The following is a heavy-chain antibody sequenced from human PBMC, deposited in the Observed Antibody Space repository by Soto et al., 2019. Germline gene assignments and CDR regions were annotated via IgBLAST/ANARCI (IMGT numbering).Heavy chain of an antibody. CDR2: IDPSDSYT. D-gene: IGHD2-15*01. CDR3: ASLRRDCSGGSCYFVSAGQDAFDI. V-gene: IGHV5-10-1*01. Sequence: PGESLKISCKGSGYSFTSYWISWVRQMPGKGLEWMGRIDPSDSYTNYSPSFQGHVTISADKSISSAYLPWSSLKASDTAMYYCASLRRDCSGGSCYFVSAGQDAFDIWGQGTMVTVSS. J-gene: IGHJ3*02. CDR1: GYSFTSYW.